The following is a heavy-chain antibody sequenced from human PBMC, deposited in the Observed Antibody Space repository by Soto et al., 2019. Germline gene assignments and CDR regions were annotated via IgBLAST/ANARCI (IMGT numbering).Heavy chain of an antibody. Sequence: SVNVSCKASGFTFTSSAVQWVRQARGQRLEWIGWIVVGSGNTNYAQKFQERVTITRDMSTSTAYMELSSLRSEDTAVHYCAAPYYDSWSGYSHGPHYYYYGMDVWGQGTTVTVSS. CDR3: AAPYYDSWSGYSHGPHYYYYGMDV. CDR2: IVVGSGNT. V-gene: IGHV1-58*01. CDR1: GFTFTSSA. D-gene: IGHD3-3*01. J-gene: IGHJ6*02.